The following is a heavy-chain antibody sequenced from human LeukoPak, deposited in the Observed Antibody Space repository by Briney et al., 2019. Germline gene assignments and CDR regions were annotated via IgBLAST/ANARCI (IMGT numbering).Heavy chain of an antibody. Sequence: SETLSPTCTVSGGSISSYYWSWLRQPPGKGLEGIGYIYYSGSTNYNPSLKSRVTISVDTSKNQFSLKLSSVTAADTAVYYCAGGIQLWSDFDYWGQGTLVTVSS. CDR1: GGSISSYY. J-gene: IGHJ4*02. D-gene: IGHD5-18*01. V-gene: IGHV4-59*01. CDR2: IYYSGST. CDR3: AGGIQLWSDFDY.